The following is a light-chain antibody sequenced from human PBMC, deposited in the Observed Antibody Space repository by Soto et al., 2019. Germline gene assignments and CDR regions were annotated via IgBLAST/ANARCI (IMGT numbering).Light chain of an antibody. CDR3: QQYDSSPRT. J-gene: IGKJ1*01. V-gene: IGKV3-20*01. Sequence: EIVLTQSPGTLSVSPGERTTLSCRASQSVSSNLAWYQQKPGQAPRLLIYGASTRATGSPDRFSGSGSGTDFTLTINRLEPEDFALYYCQQYDSSPRTFGQGTKVDIK. CDR1: QSVSSN. CDR2: GAS.